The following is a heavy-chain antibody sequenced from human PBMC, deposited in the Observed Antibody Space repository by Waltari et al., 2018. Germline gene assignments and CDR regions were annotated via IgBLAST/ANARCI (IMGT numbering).Heavy chain of an antibody. CDR2: ISSSSSYI. V-gene: IGHV3-21*01. D-gene: IGHD6-13*01. Sequence: EVQLVESGGGLVKPGGSLRLSCAASGFTFSSYSMNWVRQAPGEGLEWVSSISSSSSYIYYADSVKGRFTISRDNAKNSLYLQMNSLRAEDTAVYYCAREAGSQQLVRDRLYYFDYWGQGTLVTVSS. CDR1: GFTFSSYS. J-gene: IGHJ4*02. CDR3: AREAGSQQLVRDRLYYFDY.